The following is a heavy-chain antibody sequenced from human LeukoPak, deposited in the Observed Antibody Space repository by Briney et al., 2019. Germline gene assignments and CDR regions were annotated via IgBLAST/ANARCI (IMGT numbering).Heavy chain of an antibody. CDR2: INHSGST. CDR3: ARGSLRPGIAVAGHFDY. Sequence: SETLSLTCTVSGYSISSGYYWGWIRQPPGKGLEWIGEINHSGSTNYNPSLKSRVTISVDTSKNQFSLKLSSVTAADTAVYYCARGSLRPGIAVAGHFDYWGQGTLVTVSS. CDR1: GYSISSGYY. J-gene: IGHJ4*02. D-gene: IGHD6-19*01. V-gene: IGHV4-38-2*02.